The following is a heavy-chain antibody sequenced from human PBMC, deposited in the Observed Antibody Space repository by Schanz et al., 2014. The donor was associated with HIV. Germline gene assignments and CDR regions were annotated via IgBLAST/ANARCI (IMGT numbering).Heavy chain of an antibody. CDR2: ISYDGINK. CDR3: ARGYWKHVNY. Sequence: QVQLVESGGGVVQPGRSLRLSCTASGFTFSSSGMHWVRQSPGTGLEWVAVISYDGINKNYADSVRGRFTISRDNSKNTLYLQMDRLSDDDTSVYYCARGYWKHVNYWGQGTRVTVS. V-gene: IGHV3-30*19. J-gene: IGHJ4*02. CDR1: GFTFSSSG. D-gene: IGHD2-21*02.